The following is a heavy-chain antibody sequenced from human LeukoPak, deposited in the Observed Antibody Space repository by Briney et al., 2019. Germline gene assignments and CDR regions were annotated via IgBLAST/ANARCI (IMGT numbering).Heavy chain of an antibody. J-gene: IGHJ5*02. D-gene: IGHD3-10*01. CDR1: GASVATSY. CDR3: AREGYGSRSRDNWLDP. V-gene: IGHV4-59*02. Sequence: PSETLSLTCTVSGASVATSYLSWLRQPPGKSPEWIGYIYYSGSPIYSPSLNSRVTISLDTSKNRFSLKLTSVTAADTAVYYCAREGYGSRSRDNWLDPWGQGTLVTVSS. CDR2: IYYSGSP.